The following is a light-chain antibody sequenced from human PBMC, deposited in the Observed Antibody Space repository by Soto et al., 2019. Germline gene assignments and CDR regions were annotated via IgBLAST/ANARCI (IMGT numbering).Light chain of an antibody. Sequence: EIVVTQSPATLSLSPGESATLSCMASQSVSSYLAWYQHKPGQAPRLLISDASNRATGIPARFSGSGSGTDFTLTISSLEPEDFAVYYCQQRSNWLFTFGPGTKVDIK. V-gene: IGKV3-11*01. J-gene: IGKJ3*01. CDR2: DAS. CDR1: QSVSSY. CDR3: QQRSNWLFT.